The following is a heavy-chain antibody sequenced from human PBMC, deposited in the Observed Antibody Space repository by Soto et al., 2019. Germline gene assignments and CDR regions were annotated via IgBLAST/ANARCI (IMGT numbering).Heavy chain of an antibody. V-gene: IGHV4-59*01. CDR2: IYYSGST. D-gene: IGHD4-17*01. Sequence: QVQLQESGPGLMKPSETLSLTCTVSGGSISSYYWSWIRQPPGKGLEWIGYIYYSGSTNYNPSLKSRVTISVDTSKNQFSLKLSSVTAADTAVYYCARTVTTVPRSSAAYYYYYMDVWGKGTTVTVSS. J-gene: IGHJ6*03. CDR1: GGSISSYY. CDR3: ARTVTTVPRSSAAYYYYYMDV.